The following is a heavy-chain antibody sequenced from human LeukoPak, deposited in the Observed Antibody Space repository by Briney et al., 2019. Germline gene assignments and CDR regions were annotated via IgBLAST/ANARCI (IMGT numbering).Heavy chain of an antibody. V-gene: IGHV3-74*01. CDR3: VSFYEAY. Sequence: GGSLRLSCAASGNYWMHWVRQAPGKGLVWVSHINGDGSWTSYADSVKGRFTISKDNAKNTVYLQMNNLRAEDTAVYYCVSFYEAYWGRGTLVTVSS. J-gene: IGHJ4*02. CDR2: INGDGSWT. CDR1: GNYW. D-gene: IGHD2/OR15-2a*01.